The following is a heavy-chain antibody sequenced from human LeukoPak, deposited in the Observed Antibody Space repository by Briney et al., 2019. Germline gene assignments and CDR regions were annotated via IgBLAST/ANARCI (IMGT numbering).Heavy chain of an antibody. V-gene: IGHV3-9*01. CDR3: TKDVTAGGLDY. CDR2: IYWNGGGE. D-gene: IGHD6-13*01. J-gene: IGHJ4*02. CDR1: GVTLKDYA. Sequence: GRSLRLSCTASGVTLKDYAMHWLRQAPGRGLEWVSGIYWNGGGEGYADSVKGRFTISRDNAKNSLYLQMNSLRAEDTALYYCTKDVTAGGLDYWGQGTLVIVSS.